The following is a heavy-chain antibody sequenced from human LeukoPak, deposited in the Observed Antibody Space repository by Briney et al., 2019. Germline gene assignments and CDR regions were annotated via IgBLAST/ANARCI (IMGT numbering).Heavy chain of an antibody. D-gene: IGHD2-15*01. Sequence: PGGSLTLSCAASQFTFSTYWMSWLRQAPGKGLEWVANIKEDGSEKYYVDSVEGRFTISRDNAKNSLFLQVNSLRAEDTAVYYCARMTGGLWDYWGQGTLVTVPS. CDR1: QFTFSTYW. CDR2: IKEDGSEK. CDR3: ARMTGGLWDY. V-gene: IGHV3-7*05. J-gene: IGHJ4*02.